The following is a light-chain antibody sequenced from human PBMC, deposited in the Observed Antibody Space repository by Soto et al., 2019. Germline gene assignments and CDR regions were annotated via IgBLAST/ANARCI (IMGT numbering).Light chain of an antibody. J-gene: IGKJ5*01. CDR1: QSVSTSL. Sequence: EIVLTQSPGTLSLSPGERATLSCRASQSVSTSLLAWYQQKPGQAPRLLIFGASSRATGIPDRFRGSGSGTDFTLTISRLEPEDFAVFFCQQYGTSETIFGQGTRLEIK. CDR3: QQYGTSETI. CDR2: GAS. V-gene: IGKV3-20*01.